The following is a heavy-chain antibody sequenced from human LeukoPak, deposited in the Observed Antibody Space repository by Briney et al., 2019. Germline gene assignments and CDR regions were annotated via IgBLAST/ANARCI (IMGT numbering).Heavy chain of an antibody. CDR2: INGDGSTT. J-gene: IGHJ5*02. Sequence: GGSLRLSCAASGFSFSTYCMHWVRHAPGEGLLWVSRINGDGSTTNYADSVKGRFTISRDNAKNTLYLQMNSLSAEDTAVYYCTRRVDATRWYDPWGQGTLVTVSS. D-gene: IGHD2-15*01. CDR1: GFSFSTYC. V-gene: IGHV3-74*01. CDR3: TRRVDATRWYDP.